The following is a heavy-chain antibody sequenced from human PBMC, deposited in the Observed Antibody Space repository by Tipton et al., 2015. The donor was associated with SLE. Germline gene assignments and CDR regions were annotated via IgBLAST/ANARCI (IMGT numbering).Heavy chain of an antibody. J-gene: IGHJ6*03. D-gene: IGHD6-13*01. Sequence: QLVQSGAEVNKPGESLKISCKGSGYSFTSYWIGWVRQMPGKGLKWMGSIDPSDSYTNYSPSFQGRVTVSADKSISTAYLQRSSLKASETAMYYCARERQQEQDGGYNYDNMGDWGKGATVTVTS. CDR1: GYSFTSYW. V-gene: IGHV5-10-1*01. CDR2: IDPSDSYT. CDR3: ARERQQEQDGGYNYDNMGD.